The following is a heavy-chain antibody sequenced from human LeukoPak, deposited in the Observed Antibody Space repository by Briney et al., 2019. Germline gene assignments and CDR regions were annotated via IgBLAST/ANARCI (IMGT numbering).Heavy chain of an antibody. CDR2: ITSSNSI. V-gene: IGHV3-69-1*01. D-gene: IGHD3-22*01. J-gene: IGHJ4*02. CDR1: GFTFSYYI. CDR3: ARDLEERGYYLADFDY. Sequence: GGSLRLSCAASGFTFSYYIMNWVRQAPGKGLEWVSSITSSNSIYYADSVQGRFTVSRDNAKNSLYLQMNSLRADDTAVYYCARDLEERGYYLADFDYWGQGTLVTVSS.